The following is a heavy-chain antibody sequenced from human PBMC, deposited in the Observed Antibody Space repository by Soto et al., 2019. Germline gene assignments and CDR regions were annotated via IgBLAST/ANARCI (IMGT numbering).Heavy chain of an antibody. CDR3: ARHPGYCRGGSCYGQYTMDV. D-gene: IGHD2-15*01. Sequence: QLQLQESGPGLLKPSETLSLTCTVSGDSIGSSSFYWGWIRQPPGKGLEWIGNIDSSGSAHYSPSHESRVTISVDTSNNQFSLRLTSVTAADTAVYFCARHPGYCRGGSCYGQYTMDVWGQGTTVTVSS. V-gene: IGHV4-39*01. J-gene: IGHJ6*02. CDR1: GDSIGSSSFY. CDR2: IDSSGSA.